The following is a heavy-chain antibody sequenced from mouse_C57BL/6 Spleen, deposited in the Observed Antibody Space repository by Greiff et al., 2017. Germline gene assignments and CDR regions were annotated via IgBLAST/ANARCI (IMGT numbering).Heavy chain of an antibody. V-gene: IGHV3-6*01. Sequence: VQLQQSGPGLVKPSQSLSLTCSVTGYSITSGYYWNWIRQFPGNNLEWMGYISYDGSNNYNPSLKNQISFTRDTSKNQFFLKLNSVTTEDTATYYCARGDTTVVATNYFDYWGQGTTLTVSS. J-gene: IGHJ2*01. CDR1: GYSITSGYY. CDR2: ISYDGSN. CDR3: ARGDTTVVATNYFDY. D-gene: IGHD1-1*01.